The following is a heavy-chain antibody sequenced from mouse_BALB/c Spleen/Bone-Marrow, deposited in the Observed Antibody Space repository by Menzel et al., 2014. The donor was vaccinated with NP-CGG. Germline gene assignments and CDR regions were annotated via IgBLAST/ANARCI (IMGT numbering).Heavy chain of an antibody. CDR2: NRNKANGYTT. V-gene: IGHV7-3*02. CDR1: GFTFTDYH. J-gene: IGHJ2*01. CDR3: ARDKGRVFFDY. Sequence: EVKLMESGGGLVQPGGSLRLSCATSGFTFTDYHMNWVRQPPGKALEWLGFNRNKANGYTTEYSASVKGRFTISRDNSQNILYLQMNTLRAEDSATYYCARDKGRVFFDYWGQGTTLTVSS.